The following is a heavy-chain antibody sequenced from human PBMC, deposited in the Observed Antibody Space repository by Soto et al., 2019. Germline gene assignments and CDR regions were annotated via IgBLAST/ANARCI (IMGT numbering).Heavy chain of an antibody. CDR1: GGSFSAYY. V-gene: IGHV4-34*01. D-gene: IGHD6-13*01. CDR2: INHSGST. J-gene: IGHJ4*02. Sequence: SETLSLTCAVYGGSFSAYYWSWIRQPPGKGLEWIGEINHSGSTNYNPSLKSRVTISVDTSKNQFSLKLSSVTAADTAVYYCARSPRGIAAAENFDYWGQGTLVTVSS. CDR3: ARSPRGIAAAENFDY.